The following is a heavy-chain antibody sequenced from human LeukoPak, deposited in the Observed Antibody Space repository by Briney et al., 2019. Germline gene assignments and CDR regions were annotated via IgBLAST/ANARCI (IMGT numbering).Heavy chain of an antibody. D-gene: IGHD3-10*01. CDR1: GGSISSKNW. V-gene: IGHV4-4*02. Sequence: SGTLSLTCAVSGGSISSKNWWIWVRQPPEKGLEWIGEIYHTGSTNYNPSLESRVTMSVDKSKNQFSLKLSSVTAADTAIYYCARDTGGRGRLDAFDIWGQGTMVTVSS. J-gene: IGHJ3*02. CDR2: IYHTGST. CDR3: ARDTGGRGRLDAFDI.